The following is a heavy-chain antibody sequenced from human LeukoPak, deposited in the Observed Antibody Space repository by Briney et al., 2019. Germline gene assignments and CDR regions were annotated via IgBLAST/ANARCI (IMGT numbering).Heavy chain of an antibody. Sequence: GASVKVSCKAIGYTFTGYYLHWVRQAPGQGLEWMGWINPNSGGTNYAQKFEGGVTMTRDTSISTAYMELSRLRSDDTAVYYCARDDGYCSGGSCYGKFDYWGQGTLVTVSS. D-gene: IGHD2-15*01. CDR2: INPNSGGT. CDR3: ARDDGYCSGGSCYGKFDY. J-gene: IGHJ4*02. CDR1: GYTFTGYY. V-gene: IGHV1-2*02.